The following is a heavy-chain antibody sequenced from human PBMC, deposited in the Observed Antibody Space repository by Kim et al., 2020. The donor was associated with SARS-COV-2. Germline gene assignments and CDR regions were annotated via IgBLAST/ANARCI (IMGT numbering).Heavy chain of an antibody. J-gene: IGHJ4*02. CDR3: TKDGSGYFN. V-gene: IGHV3-23*01. CDR2: VSRSGDTT. CDR1: GFTFSSFA. D-gene: IGHD3-22*01. Sequence: GGSLRLSCAASGFTFSSFAMTWVRQAPGKGLESVSVVSRSGDTTYYADSVKGRFTISRDNSKNTLNLQINSLRAEDPAVYNCTKDGSGYFNWGQGTLVTV.